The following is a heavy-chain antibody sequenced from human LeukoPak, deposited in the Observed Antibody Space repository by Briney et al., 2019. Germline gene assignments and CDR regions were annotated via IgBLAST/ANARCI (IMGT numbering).Heavy chain of an antibody. Sequence: SETLSLTCTVSGGSISSYYWSWIRQPPGKGLEWIGYIYYSGSTNYNPSLKSRVTISVDTSKNQFSLKLSSVTAADTAVYYCARVRSYGYFDLWGRGTLVTVSS. CDR2: IYYSGST. V-gene: IGHV4-59*01. J-gene: IGHJ2*01. CDR1: GGSISSYY. CDR3: ARVRSYGYFDL.